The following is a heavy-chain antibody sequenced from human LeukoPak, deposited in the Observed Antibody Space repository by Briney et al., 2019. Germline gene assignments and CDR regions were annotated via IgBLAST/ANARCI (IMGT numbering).Heavy chain of an antibody. J-gene: IGHJ6*02. Sequence: SETLSLTCAVYGGSFSGYYWSWIRQPPGKGLEWIGEINHRGSTNYNPSLKSRVTISVDTSKNQFSLKLSSVTAADTAVYYCASPSGYGMDVWGQGTTVTVSS. CDR1: GGSFSGYY. CDR3: ASPSGYGMDV. V-gene: IGHV4-34*01. CDR2: INHRGST. D-gene: IGHD6-6*01.